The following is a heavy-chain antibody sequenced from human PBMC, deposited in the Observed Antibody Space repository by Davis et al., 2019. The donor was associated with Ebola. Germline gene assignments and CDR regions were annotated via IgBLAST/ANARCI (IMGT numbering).Heavy chain of an antibody. CDR3: AILWFGDLGNFNSGMDV. J-gene: IGHJ6*02. Sequence: PGGSLRLSCEGSGLSFSNYGIHWVRQAPGKGLEWVALMSLDGSNKYYADSVKGRFSVSRDTFKNMVSLQMNGLGDEDTAVYFCAILWFGDLGNFNSGMDVWGQGTTVTVSS. D-gene: IGHD3-10*01. CDR1: GLSFSNYG. CDR2: MSLDGSNK. V-gene: IGHV3-30*03.